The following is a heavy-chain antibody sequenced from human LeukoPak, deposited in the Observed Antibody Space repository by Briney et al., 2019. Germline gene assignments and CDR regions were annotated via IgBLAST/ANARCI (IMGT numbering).Heavy chain of an antibody. V-gene: IGHV1-8*03. CDR1: GYTFTSYD. Sequence: ASVKVSCKASGYTFTSYDINWVRQATGQGLEWMGWMNPNSGNTGYAQKFQGRVTITRNTSISTAYMELSSLRSEDTAVYYCARTYYDFWSGYYPHSGGPYYMDVWGKGTTVTVSS. CDR2: MNPNSGNT. J-gene: IGHJ6*03. D-gene: IGHD3-3*01. CDR3: ARTYYDFWSGYYPHSGGPYYMDV.